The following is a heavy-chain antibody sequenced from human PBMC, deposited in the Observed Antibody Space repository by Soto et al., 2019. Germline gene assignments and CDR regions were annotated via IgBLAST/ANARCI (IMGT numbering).Heavy chain of an antibody. CDR3: ARHLIGEDYIECNWFDP. CDR2: IYYSGST. V-gene: IGHV4-39*01. Sequence: QLQLQESGPGLVKPSETLSLTCTVSVGSISSSSYYWGWIRQPPGKGLEWIGSIYYSGSTYYNSSLKSPVTISVDTSKNKFSRKLSSVTAADTAVYYCARHLIGEDYIECNWFDPWGQGTLVTVSS. CDR1: VGSISSSSYY. D-gene: IGHD3-10*01. J-gene: IGHJ5*02.